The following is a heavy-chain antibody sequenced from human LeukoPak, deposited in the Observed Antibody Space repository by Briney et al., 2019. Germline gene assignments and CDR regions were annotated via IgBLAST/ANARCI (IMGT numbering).Heavy chain of an antibody. Sequence: GGSLRLSCAASGFTFSSYGMHWVRQAPGKGLEWVAFIRYDGSNKYYADSVKGRLTISRDNSKNTLYLQMNSLRAEDTAVYYCAKGPYRITMVRGVISYWGQGTLVTVSS. D-gene: IGHD3-10*01. J-gene: IGHJ4*02. CDR2: IRYDGSNK. CDR1: GFTFSSYG. V-gene: IGHV3-30*02. CDR3: AKGPYRITMVRGVISY.